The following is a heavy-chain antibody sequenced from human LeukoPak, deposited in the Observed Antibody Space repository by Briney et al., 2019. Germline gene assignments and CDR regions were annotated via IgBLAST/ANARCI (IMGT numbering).Heavy chain of an antibody. D-gene: IGHD3-22*01. CDR1: GFTFSSYG. CDR3: AKESGGYYDSSVFDY. V-gene: IGHV3-33*06. Sequence: GGSLRLSCAASGFTFSSYGMDWVRQAPGKGLEWVAVIWYDGSNKYYADSVKGRFTISRDNSKNTLYLQMNSLRAEDTAVYYCAKESGGYYDSSVFDYWGREPWSPSPQ. CDR2: IWYDGSNK. J-gene: IGHJ4*02.